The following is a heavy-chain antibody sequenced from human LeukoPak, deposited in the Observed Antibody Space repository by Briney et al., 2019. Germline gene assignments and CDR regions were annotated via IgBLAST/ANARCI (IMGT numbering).Heavy chain of an antibody. CDR3: ASPRGDDSGGYYTWYFHH. CDR2: VFYNGAT. J-gene: IGHJ1*01. CDR1: GGSISSSIYY. V-gene: IGHV4-39*07. Sequence: PSETLSLTCIVSGGSISSSIYYWAWVRQPPGKGLEWIGTVFYNGATQYSPSLRSRVTISIDTSTNQFSLKLSSVTAADTAVYFCASPRGDDSGGYYTWYFHHWGQGILVTVSS. D-gene: IGHD3-22*01.